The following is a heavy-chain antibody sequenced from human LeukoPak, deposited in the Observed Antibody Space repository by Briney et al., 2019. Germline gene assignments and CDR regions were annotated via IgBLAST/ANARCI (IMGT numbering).Heavy chain of an antibody. J-gene: IGHJ6*02. D-gene: IGHD2-15*01. CDR2: INPNSGGT. Sequence: GSVKVSCKASGYTFTGYYMHWVRQVPGQGLEWMGWINPNSGGTNYAQKFQGRVTMTRDTSISTAYMELSRLRSDDTAVYYCARGDTGYCSGGSCRPGMDVWGRGTTVTVSS. V-gene: IGHV1-2*02. CDR3: ARGDTGYCSGGSCRPGMDV. CDR1: GYTFTGYY.